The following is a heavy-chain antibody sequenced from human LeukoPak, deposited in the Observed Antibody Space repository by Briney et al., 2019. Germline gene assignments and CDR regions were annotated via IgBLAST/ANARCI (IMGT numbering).Heavy chain of an antibody. J-gene: IGHJ4*02. CDR3: ARGPGGGLLFDY. V-gene: IGHV4-4*07. CDR2: IYTSGST. Sequence: SETLSLTCTVSGDSISSHYWGWIRQPAGKGLEWIGRIYTSGSTNYNPSLKSRVTMSVDTSKNQFSLKLSSVTAADTAVAYRARGPGGGLLFDYWGQGTLVTVSS. D-gene: IGHD3-16*01. CDR1: GDSISSHY.